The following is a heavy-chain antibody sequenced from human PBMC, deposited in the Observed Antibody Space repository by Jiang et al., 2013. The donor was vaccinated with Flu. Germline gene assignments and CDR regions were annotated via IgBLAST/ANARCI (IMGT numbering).Heavy chain of an antibody. CDR3: ARHLWPITADTAMVPLGY. CDR1: GGSISTYY. Sequence: PGLVKPSETLSLTCTVSGGSISTYYWRWIRQPPGKGLEWIGYIYYSGSTNYNPSLKSRVTISVDTSKNQFSLKLSSVTAADTAVYYCARHLWPITADTAMVPLGYWGQGTLVTVSS. J-gene: IGHJ4*02. CDR2: IYYSGST. D-gene: IGHD5-18*01. V-gene: IGHV4-59*08.